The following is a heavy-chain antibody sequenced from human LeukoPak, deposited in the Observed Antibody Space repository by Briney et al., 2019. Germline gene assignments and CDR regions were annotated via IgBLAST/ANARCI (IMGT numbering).Heavy chain of an antibody. Sequence: ASVKVSCKASGYTFTGYYMHWVRQAPGQGLEWMGGINPNSGGTNYAQKFQGRVTMTRDTSISTAYMELSRLRSDDTAVYYCARDLGLYYYDSSGYNNDAFDIWGQGTMVTVSS. J-gene: IGHJ3*02. CDR3: ARDLGLYYYDSSGYNNDAFDI. CDR2: INPNSGGT. V-gene: IGHV1-2*02. CDR1: GYTFTGYY. D-gene: IGHD3-22*01.